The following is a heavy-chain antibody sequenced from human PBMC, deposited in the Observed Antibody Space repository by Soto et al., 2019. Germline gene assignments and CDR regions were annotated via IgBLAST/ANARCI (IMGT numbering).Heavy chain of an antibody. CDR1: GGSISSSSYY. D-gene: IGHD3-10*01. V-gene: IGHV4-39*02. CDR2: IYYSGST. Sequence: SETLSLSCTVSGGSISSSSYYWGWIRQPPGKGLEWIGSIYYSGSTYYNPSLKSRVTIPVDTSKNQFSLKLSSVTAADTAVYYCARDSTGSGSYGGMDVWGQGTTVTVS. J-gene: IGHJ6*02. CDR3: ARDSTGSGSYGGMDV.